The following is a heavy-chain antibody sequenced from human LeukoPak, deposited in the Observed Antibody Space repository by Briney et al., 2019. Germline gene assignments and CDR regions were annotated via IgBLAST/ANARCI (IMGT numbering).Heavy chain of an antibody. CDR1: GGSFSGYY. V-gene: IGHV4-34*01. D-gene: IGHD2-2*01. J-gene: IGHJ4*02. CDR2: INHSGST. Sequence: ESSETLSLTCAVYGGSFSGYYWSWIRQPPGKGLEWIGEINHSGSTNYNPSLKSRVTISVDTSKNQFSLKLSSVTAADTAVYYCARGIRGGGYCSSTSCSRRMGFDYWSQGTLVTVSS. CDR3: ARGIRGGGYCSSTSCSRRMGFDY.